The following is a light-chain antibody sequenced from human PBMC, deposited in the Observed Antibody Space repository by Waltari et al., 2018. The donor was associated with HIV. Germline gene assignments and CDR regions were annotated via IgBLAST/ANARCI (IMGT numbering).Light chain of an antibody. J-gene: IGKJ2*01. V-gene: IGKV1-33*01. CDR3: QQYDNLPT. Sequence: DIQMTQSPSSLSASVGDRVTITCQASQDITNYLSWFQQKPGKVPQLLIYDSTTLETGGPSRFSGSFSGTDFTLTISSLQPEDIATYYCQQYDNLPTFGQGTKLEIK. CDR1: QDITNY. CDR2: DST.